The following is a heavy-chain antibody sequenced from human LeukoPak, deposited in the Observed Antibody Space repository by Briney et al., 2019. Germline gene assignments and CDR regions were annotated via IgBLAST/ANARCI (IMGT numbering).Heavy chain of an antibody. CDR2: ISWNSGSI. V-gene: IGHV3-9*03. Sequence: GRSLRLSCAASGFTFDDYAMHWVRQAPGKGLEWVSGISWNSGSIGYADSVKGRFTISRDNAKNSLYLQMNSLRAEDMALYYCAKDIGYDFRPGSNAFDIWGQGTMVTVSS. J-gene: IGHJ3*02. CDR1: GFTFDDYA. CDR3: AKDIGYDFRPGSNAFDI. D-gene: IGHD3-3*01.